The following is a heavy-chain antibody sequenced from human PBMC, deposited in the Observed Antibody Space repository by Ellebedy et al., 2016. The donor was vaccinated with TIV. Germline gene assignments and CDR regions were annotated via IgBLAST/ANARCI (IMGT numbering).Heavy chain of an antibody. J-gene: IGHJ5*02. V-gene: IGHV3-7*01. Sequence: GESLKISCAASGFSFRSYWMSWVRQAPGKGLEWVASIRQDGNEKDYVDSVKGRFTISRDNGKNSLDLQMNSLRAEDTALYYSAREGAYGDYSQVSFPFDPWGQGTLVAVSS. CDR1: GFSFRSYW. CDR2: IRQDGNEK. D-gene: IGHD4-17*01. CDR3: AREGAYGDYSQVSFPFDP.